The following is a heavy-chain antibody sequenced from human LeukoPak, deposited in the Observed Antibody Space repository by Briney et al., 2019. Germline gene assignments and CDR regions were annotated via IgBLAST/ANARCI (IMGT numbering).Heavy chain of an antibody. V-gene: IGHV1-69*05. CDR1: GGTFSSYA. Sequence: SVKVSCKASGGTFSSYAISWVRQAPGQGLEWMGGIIPIFGTANYAQKFQGRVTITTDESTSTAYMELSSLRSEDTAVYYCAREPYGDYVQRRAFDIWGQGTMVTVSS. J-gene: IGHJ3*02. CDR3: AREPYGDYVQRRAFDI. D-gene: IGHD4-17*01. CDR2: IIPIFGTA.